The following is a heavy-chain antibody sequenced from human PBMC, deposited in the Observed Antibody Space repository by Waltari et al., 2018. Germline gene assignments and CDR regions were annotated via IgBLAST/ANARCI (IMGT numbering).Heavy chain of an antibody. Sequence: EVQLLESGGALVQPGGSLTLSCIVSGFTISNYPMTWVRQAPGKGLPWVSTSAGNGATYYADPVKGRFSTYSDNSKSTLYLQMASLRAEDTAVYYCSKGKAVGIVDWFDPWGQGTLVTVSS. CDR3: SKGKAVGIVDWFDP. V-gene: IGHV3-23*01. D-gene: IGHD2-15*01. CDR1: GFTISNYP. J-gene: IGHJ5*02. CDR2: SAGNGAT.